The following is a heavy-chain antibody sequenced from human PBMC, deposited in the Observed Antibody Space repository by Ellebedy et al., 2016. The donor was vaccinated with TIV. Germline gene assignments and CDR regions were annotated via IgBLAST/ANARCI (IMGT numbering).Heavy chain of an antibody. CDR3: ARDPALPRGRFDT. CDR2: IYYSGSA. Sequence: MPSETLSLTCIVSGDSISSTSYFWGWIRQPPGKGLEWIGSIYYSGSAYYNPSLKSRVTVSVDTSKNQFSLNLSSVTAADTAVYYCARDPALPRGRFDTWGQGTLVTVSS. CDR1: GDSISSTSYF. J-gene: IGHJ5*02. V-gene: IGHV4-39*07.